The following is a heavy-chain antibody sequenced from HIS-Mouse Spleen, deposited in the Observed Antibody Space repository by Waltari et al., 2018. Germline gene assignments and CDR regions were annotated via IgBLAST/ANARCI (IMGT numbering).Heavy chain of an antibody. V-gene: IGHV1-18*01. CDR1: GYTFTSYG. D-gene: IGHD3-3*01. CDR3: ARGYDFWSGSNAFDI. CDR2: VGAYNGNT. Sequence: QVQLVQSGAEVKKPGASVKVSCKASGYTFTSYGISWVRQAPGQGVEWMGWVGAYNGNTNYAQKPQGRGTMTTDKSTSTAYMELRSLRSDDTAVYYCARGYDFWSGSNAFDIWGQGTMVTVSS. J-gene: IGHJ3*02.